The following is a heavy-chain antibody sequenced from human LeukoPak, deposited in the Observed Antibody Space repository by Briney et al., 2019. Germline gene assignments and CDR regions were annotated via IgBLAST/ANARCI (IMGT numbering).Heavy chain of an antibody. J-gene: IGHJ4*02. CDR3: ARGQYYYDSSGYWPLDY. V-gene: IGHV3-48*02. Sequence: GGSLRLSCAASGFAFSSYSMNWVRQAPGKGLEWVSYITSSSSSTIYYTDSVKGRFTISRDNAKNSLYLQMNSLRDEDTAVYYCARGQYYYDSSGYWPLDYWGQGTLVTVSS. D-gene: IGHD3-22*01. CDR2: ITSSSSSTI. CDR1: GFAFSSYS.